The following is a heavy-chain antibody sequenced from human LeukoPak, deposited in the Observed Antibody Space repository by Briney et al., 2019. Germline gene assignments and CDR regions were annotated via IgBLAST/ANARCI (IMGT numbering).Heavy chain of an antibody. Sequence: PGGSLRLSCTASGFTFSSYSLNWVRQPPGKGLEWVSSISSSSSDIYYAVSVKGRFTISRDNAKNSLYLQMNSLRAEDTAVYYCARDSRTTGTTSGYFDYWGQGTLVTVSS. CDR1: GFTFSSYS. J-gene: IGHJ4*02. CDR2: ISSSSSDI. CDR3: ARDSRTTGTTSGYFDY. V-gene: IGHV3-21*01. D-gene: IGHD1-1*01.